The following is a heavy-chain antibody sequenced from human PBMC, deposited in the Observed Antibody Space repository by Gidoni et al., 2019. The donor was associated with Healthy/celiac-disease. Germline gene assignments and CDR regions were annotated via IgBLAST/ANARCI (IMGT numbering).Heavy chain of an antibody. Sequence: QVQLQESGPGLVKPSQTLALPCNVSGGPISSGDYYWSWIRQPPGKGLEWIGYIYYSGSTYYNPSLKSRVTISVDMSKNQFSLKLSSVTAADTAVYYCARGGITMARGGWFDPWGQGTLVTVSS. D-gene: IGHD3-10*01. CDR2: IYYSGST. CDR3: ARGGITMARGGWFDP. J-gene: IGHJ5*02. V-gene: IGHV4-30-4*01. CDR1: GGPISSGDYY.